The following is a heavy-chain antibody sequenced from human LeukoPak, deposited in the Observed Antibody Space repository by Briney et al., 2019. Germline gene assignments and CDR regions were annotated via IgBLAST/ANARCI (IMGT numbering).Heavy chain of an antibody. J-gene: IGHJ5*02. Sequence: GGSLRLSCAASGFTFSDYYMSWIRQAPGKGLEWVSYISSSGSTIYYADSVKGRFTISRDNAKNSLYLQMNSLRSEDTAVYYCAREGDTVTTQNWFDPWGQGTLVTVSS. V-gene: IGHV3-11*01. D-gene: IGHD4-11*01. CDR2: ISSSGSTI. CDR1: GFTFSDYY. CDR3: AREGDTVTTQNWFDP.